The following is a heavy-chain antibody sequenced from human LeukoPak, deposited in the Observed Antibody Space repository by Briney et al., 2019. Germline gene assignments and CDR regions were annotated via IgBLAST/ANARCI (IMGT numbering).Heavy chain of an antibody. CDR1: GGSISSGSYY. Sequence: PSETLSLTCTVSGGSISSGSYYWSWIRQPAGKGLEWIGRIYISGSTNYNPSLKSRVTISLDTSKNQFSLKLSSVTAADTAVYYCARDMGATSPFDYWGQGTLVTVSS. CDR2: IYISGST. CDR3: ARDMGATSPFDY. D-gene: IGHD1-26*01. V-gene: IGHV4-61*02. J-gene: IGHJ4*02.